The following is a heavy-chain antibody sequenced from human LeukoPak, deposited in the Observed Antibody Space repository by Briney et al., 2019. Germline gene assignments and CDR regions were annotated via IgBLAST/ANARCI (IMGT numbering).Heavy chain of an antibody. D-gene: IGHD3-3*01. CDR1: GFTFSNYA. CDR3: AGHFGAWHYFDY. J-gene: IGHJ4*02. V-gene: IGHV3-30*04. CDR2: ISYDGSTK. Sequence: PGGTLRLSCAASGFTFSNYAIHWVRQAPGKGLEWVALISYDGSTKYSTDSVKGRFTISRDNSKNTLYLQMNSLRPEDTAVYYCAGHFGAWHYFDYWGQGTLVTVSS.